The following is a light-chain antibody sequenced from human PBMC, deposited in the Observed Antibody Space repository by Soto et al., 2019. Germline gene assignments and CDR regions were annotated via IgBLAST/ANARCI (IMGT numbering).Light chain of an antibody. CDR2: TND. V-gene: IGLV1-44*01. CDR3: SSWDDTPDAVF. CDR1: SSNIGSNT. J-gene: IGLJ1*01. Sequence: QSVLTQPPSASGTPGQRVTISCSGSSSNIGSNTVNWYQQLPGTAPKLLIYTNDQRPSGVPDRFSGSRSGTSASLAISGLQFEEEADYHCSSWDDTPDAVFSGAGTKVTVL.